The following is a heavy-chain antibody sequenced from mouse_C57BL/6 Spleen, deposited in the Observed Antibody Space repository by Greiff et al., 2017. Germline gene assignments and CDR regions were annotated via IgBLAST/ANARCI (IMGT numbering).Heavy chain of an antibody. V-gene: IGHV1-4*01. CDR3: AGGIYYDYDGAY. CDR2: INPSSGYT. J-gene: IGHJ3*01. D-gene: IGHD2-4*01. Sequence: VQLQESGAELARPGASVKMSCKASGYTFTSYTMHWVKQRPGQGLEWIGYINPSSGYTKYNQKFKDKATLTADKSSSTAYMQLSSLTSEDSAVYYCAGGIYYDYDGAYWGQGTLVTVSA. CDR1: GYTFTSYT.